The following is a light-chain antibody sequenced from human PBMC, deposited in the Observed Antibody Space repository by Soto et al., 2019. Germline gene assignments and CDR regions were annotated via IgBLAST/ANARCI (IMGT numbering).Light chain of an antibody. V-gene: IGKV3-15*01. CDR2: GTS. CDR3: QQYNYWPMYT. CDR1: QSVSSN. J-gene: IGKJ2*01. Sequence: EIVMTQSPATLSVSPGESATLSCRASQSVSSNLAWYQQKPGQAPRLLIYGTSSRATGIPVRFSGSGSGTEFTLTISSLQSEDFAVYYCQQYNYWPMYTFGQGTKLEIK.